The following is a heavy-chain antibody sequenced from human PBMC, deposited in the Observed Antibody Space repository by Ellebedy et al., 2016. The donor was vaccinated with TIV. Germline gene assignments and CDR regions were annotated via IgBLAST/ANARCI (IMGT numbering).Heavy chain of an antibody. J-gene: IGHJ4*02. V-gene: IGHV4-34*01. Sequence: MPSETLSLTCAVYGGSFSGYYWSWILQPPGKGLEWIGEINHSGSTNYNPSLKSRVTISVDTSKNQFSLKLSAVTAADTAVYYCARHYYDSSGYAIFDYWGQGTLVTVSS. D-gene: IGHD3-22*01. CDR2: INHSGST. CDR1: GGSFSGYY. CDR3: ARHYYDSSGYAIFDY.